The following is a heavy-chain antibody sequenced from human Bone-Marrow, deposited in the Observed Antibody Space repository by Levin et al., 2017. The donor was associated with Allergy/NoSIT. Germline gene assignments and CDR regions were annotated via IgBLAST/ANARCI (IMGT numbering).Heavy chain of an antibody. CDR1: GFRFSDYD. CDR3: ARDFRWLVDH. V-gene: IGHV3-30*02. D-gene: IGHD5-24*01. CDR2: IAKDETTI. Sequence: GGSLRLSCATSGFRFSDYDMHWVRQTPGKGPEWLGYIAKDETTIYYSDSVRGRFTLSRDNSKGTVDIQMNSLRTEYSALYYCARDFRWLVDHWGQGTAVTVSS. J-gene: IGHJ4*02.